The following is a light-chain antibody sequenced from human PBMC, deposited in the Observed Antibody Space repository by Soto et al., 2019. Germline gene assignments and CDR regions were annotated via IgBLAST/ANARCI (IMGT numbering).Light chain of an antibody. CDR2: EVS. CDR3: NSYAANNNYV. CDR1: SSDVGGYKY. Sequence: QSALTQPASVSGSPGQSITISCTGTSSDVGGYKYVSWYQQHPGKAPKLMIYEVSNRPSGVSDRFSGSKSGNTASLAISGLQPEDEADYYCNSYAANNNYVFGTGTKLTVL. J-gene: IGLJ1*01. V-gene: IGLV2-14*01.